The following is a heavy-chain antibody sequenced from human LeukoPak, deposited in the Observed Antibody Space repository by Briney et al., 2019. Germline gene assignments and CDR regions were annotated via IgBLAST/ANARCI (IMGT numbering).Heavy chain of an antibody. CDR2: IYHSGST. V-gene: IGHV4-39*07. J-gene: IGHJ5*02. CDR1: GGSISSSSYY. CDR3: ARGGSSSSTRSYNALGNWFDP. Sequence: SETLSLTCTVSGGSISSSSYYWGWIRQPPGKGLVWIGSIYHSGSTYYNPSLKSRVTISVDTSKNQFSLKLSSVTAADTAVYYCARGGSSSSTRSYNALGNWFDPWGQGTLVTVSS. D-gene: IGHD2-2*02.